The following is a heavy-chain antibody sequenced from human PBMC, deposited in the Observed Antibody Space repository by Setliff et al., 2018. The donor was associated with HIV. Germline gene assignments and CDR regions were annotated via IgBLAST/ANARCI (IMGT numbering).Heavy chain of an antibody. Sequence: SSETLSLTCTVSGFSVKSAFYWGWIRQTPGEGLEWIGSIYHSGTTYYNPSLASRATLSLDTSKNQFSLRLSSVSAADTAVYYCTVYNTGSSKDHYWGQRTPVTVSS. CDR2: IYHSGTT. CDR1: GFSVKSAFY. D-gene: IGHD2-8*02. CDR3: TVYNTGSSKDHY. J-gene: IGHJ4*02. V-gene: IGHV4-38-2*02.